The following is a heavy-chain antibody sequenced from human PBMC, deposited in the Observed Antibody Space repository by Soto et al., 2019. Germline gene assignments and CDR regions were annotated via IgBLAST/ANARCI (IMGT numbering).Heavy chain of an antibody. V-gene: IGHV3-7*01. J-gene: IGHJ4*02. CDR1: GFTFSSLW. CDR3: ARHGRSRSSSWFDY. CDR2: IKQDGSEK. D-gene: IGHD6-13*01. Sequence: EVQLVESGGGLVQPGGSLRLSCAASGFTFSSLWMSWVRQAPGKGLEWVANIKQDGSEKYYVDSVKGRFTISRDNAKNSLYLQMNSLRAEDTAVYYCARHGRSRSSSWFDYWGQGTLVTVSS.